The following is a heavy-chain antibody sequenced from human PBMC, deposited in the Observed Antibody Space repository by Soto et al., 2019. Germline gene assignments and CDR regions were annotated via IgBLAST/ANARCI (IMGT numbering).Heavy chain of an antibody. CDR3: AAVLTYYYGSGRYSGYGMDV. D-gene: IGHD3-10*01. V-gene: IGHV1-58*01. J-gene: IGHJ6*02. CDR2: IVVDSGNT. Sequence: ASVKVSCKASGFTFTSSAVQWVRQARGQRLEWIGWIVVDSGNTKYAQKFQERVTITRDMSTSTAYMELSSLRSEDTAVYYCAAVLTYYYGSGRYSGYGMDVWGQGTTVTVSS. CDR1: GFTFTSSA.